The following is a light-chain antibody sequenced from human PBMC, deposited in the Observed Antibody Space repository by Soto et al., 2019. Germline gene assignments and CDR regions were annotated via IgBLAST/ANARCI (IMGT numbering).Light chain of an antibody. J-gene: IGLJ2*01. Sequence: QSALTQPASVSGSPGQSITISCTGTSSDVGAYNYVSWYQQHPGKAPKLMIYEVSNRPSGVSNRFSGSKSGNTASLTISGLQAEDEATYYCSAYRRGIIVFGGGTKLTVL. V-gene: IGLV2-14*01. CDR3: SAYRRGIIV. CDR1: SSDVGAYNY. CDR2: EVS.